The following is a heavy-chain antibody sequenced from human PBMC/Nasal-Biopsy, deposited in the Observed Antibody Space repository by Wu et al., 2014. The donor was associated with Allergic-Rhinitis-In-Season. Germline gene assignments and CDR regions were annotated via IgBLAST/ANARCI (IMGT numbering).Heavy chain of an antibody. J-gene: IGHJ6*02. CDR2: VSYVGKI. V-gene: IGHV4-59*01. CDR1: GGSISRYY. CDR3: AKVAYYGMDD. Sequence: SLTCAVSGGSISRYYWNWIRQSPGQGLEWIGQVSYVGKIDYNPSLKSRVSISVDTSTNHLYLKLTSVTAADTAVYYCAKVAYYGMDDWGQGTTVTVSS.